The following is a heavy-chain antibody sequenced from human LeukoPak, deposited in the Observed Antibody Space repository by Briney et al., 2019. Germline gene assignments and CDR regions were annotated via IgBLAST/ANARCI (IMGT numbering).Heavy chain of an antibody. J-gene: IGHJ6*03. D-gene: IGHD6-6*01. Sequence: SETLSLTCTVSGGSISSYYWSWIRQPPGKGLEWIGYIYYSGSTNYNPSLKSRVTISVDTSKNQFSLKLSSVTAADTAVYYCARGNTGSSSVYYYYMDVWGKGTTVTVSS. CDR1: GGSISSYY. V-gene: IGHV4-59*01. CDR2: IYYSGST. CDR3: ARGNTGSSSVYYYYMDV.